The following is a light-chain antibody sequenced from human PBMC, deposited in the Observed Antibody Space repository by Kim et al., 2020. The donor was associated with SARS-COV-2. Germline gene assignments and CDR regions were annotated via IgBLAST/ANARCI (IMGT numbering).Light chain of an antibody. Sequence: ATINCKSSQSVLYSSNNNNYVAWYQQKPGPPPTLLIYWASTRESGVPDRFSGSGSGTDFTLTISSLQAEDVAVYYCQQYYSAPWTFGQGTKVDIK. J-gene: IGKJ1*01. V-gene: IGKV4-1*01. CDR2: WAS. CDR1: QSVLYSSNNNNY. CDR3: QQYYSAPWT.